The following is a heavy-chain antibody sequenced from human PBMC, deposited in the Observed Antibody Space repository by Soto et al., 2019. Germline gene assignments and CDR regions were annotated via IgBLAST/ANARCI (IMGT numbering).Heavy chain of an antibody. Sequence: QLQLQESGPRLVKPSETLSLTCCVSGGSISSSSYSWGWIRQPPGKGLEWIGTIYYSGSTHYNPSLAGRVAISADTPNTQLSLRLSSVTAADTAVYYCGGQPGHCGSTTCFGYYSVDVWGQGTTVTVS. V-gene: IGHV4-39*01. J-gene: IGHJ6*02. CDR1: GGSISSSSYS. CDR3: GGQPGHCGSTTCFGYYSVDV. D-gene: IGHD2-2*01. CDR2: IYYSGST.